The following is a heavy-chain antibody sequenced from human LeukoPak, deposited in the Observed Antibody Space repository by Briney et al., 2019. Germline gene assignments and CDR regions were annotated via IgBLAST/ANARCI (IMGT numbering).Heavy chain of an antibody. CDR1: GYW. V-gene: IGHV5-51*01. Sequence: GESLKISCKGSGYWIGWVRQMPGKGLEWMGIIYPGDSDIRYSPSFQGQVTISADKSISTAYLQWSSLKASDTAMYYCATHPGESVSLPFDIWGQGTMVTVSS. D-gene: IGHD7-27*01. CDR3: ATHPGESVSLPFDI. CDR2: IYPGDSDI. J-gene: IGHJ3*02.